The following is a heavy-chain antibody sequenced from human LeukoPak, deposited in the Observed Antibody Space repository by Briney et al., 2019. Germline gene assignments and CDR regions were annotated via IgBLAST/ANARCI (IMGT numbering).Heavy chain of an antibody. CDR2: IRTKTYGETT. J-gene: IGHJ3*02. CDR3: TRDKTRFLEYGI. CDR1: GFTFGDHP. D-gene: IGHD3-3*01. V-gene: IGHV3-49*03. Sequence: GGSLRLSCTASGFTFGDHPMIWMRQAPGKGLEWVSFIRTKTYGETTNYAASVKGRFTISRDDSKSIAYLQMNSLKTEDTAMYYCTRDKTRFLEYGIWGQGTMVTVSS.